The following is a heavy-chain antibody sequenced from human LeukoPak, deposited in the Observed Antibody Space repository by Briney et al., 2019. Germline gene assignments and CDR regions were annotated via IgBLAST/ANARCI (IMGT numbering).Heavy chain of an antibody. J-gene: IGHJ4*02. CDR2: INPNTGVT. CDR1: GYIFTGNY. D-gene: IGHD6-13*01. CDR3: ARVASSGTTDH. Sequence: GSSVKVSCKASGYIFTGNYLHWVRQAPGQGLEWVGWINPNTGVTNYAQKLLGRVTMTRDTSITTAYMELSRLTSDDTGIYYCARVASSGTTDHWGQGTLVTVSS. V-gene: IGHV1-2*02.